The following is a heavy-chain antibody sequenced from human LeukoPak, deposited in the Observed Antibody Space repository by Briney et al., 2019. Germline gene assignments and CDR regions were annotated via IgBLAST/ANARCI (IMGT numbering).Heavy chain of an antibody. J-gene: IGHJ4*02. CDR3: ARAYDFWSGYYLDY. Sequence: GGSLRLSCTASGFTFSSYSMNWVRQAPGKGLEWVSSISSYIYYADSVKGRFTISRDNAKNSLYLQMNSLRAEDTAVYYCARAYDFWSGYYLDYWGQGTLVTVSS. CDR1: GFTFSSYS. V-gene: IGHV3-21*01. D-gene: IGHD3-3*01. CDR2: ISSYI.